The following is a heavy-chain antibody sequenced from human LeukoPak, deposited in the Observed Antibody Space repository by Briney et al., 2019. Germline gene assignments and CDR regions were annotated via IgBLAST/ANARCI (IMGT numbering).Heavy chain of an antibody. V-gene: IGHV3-23*01. CDR3: AKGYSGYDYPPPYYFDY. J-gene: IGHJ4*02. Sequence: GGSLRLSCAASGFTVSSNYMSWVRQAPGKGLEWVSAISGSGGSTYYADSVKGRFTISRDNSKNTLYLQMNSLRAEDTAVYYCAKGYSGYDYPPPYYFDYWGQGTLVTVSS. CDR1: GFTVSSNY. D-gene: IGHD5-12*01. CDR2: ISGSGGST.